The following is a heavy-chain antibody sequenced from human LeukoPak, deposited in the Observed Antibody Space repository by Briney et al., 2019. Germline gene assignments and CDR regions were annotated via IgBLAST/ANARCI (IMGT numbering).Heavy chain of an antibody. CDR3: ARQYSSSWYYFDY. V-gene: IGHV4-39*01. D-gene: IGHD6-13*01. Sequence: SETLSLTCTVSGGSISSSSYYWGWIRQPPGKGLEWSGSIYYTASTYYNPSLKSRVTISVDTSKNQFSLRLSSVTAADTAVYYCARQYSSSWYYFDYWGQGTLVTVSS. CDR2: IYYTAST. J-gene: IGHJ4*02. CDR1: GGSISSSSYY.